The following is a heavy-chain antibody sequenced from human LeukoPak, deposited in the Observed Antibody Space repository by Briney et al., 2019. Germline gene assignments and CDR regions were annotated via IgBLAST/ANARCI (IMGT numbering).Heavy chain of an antibody. Sequence: GGSLRLSCEASGFTFSTYAMHWVRQAPGKGLEWVAVISIDGSDKHHADSVKGRFTISRDNSKNTLYLQMNSLRAEDTAGYFRARDVKSSAEYYFDYWGQGTLVTVSS. CDR1: GFTFSTYA. V-gene: IGHV3-30*04. CDR2: ISIDGSDK. CDR3: ARDVKSSAEYYFDY. J-gene: IGHJ4*02. D-gene: IGHD6-13*01.